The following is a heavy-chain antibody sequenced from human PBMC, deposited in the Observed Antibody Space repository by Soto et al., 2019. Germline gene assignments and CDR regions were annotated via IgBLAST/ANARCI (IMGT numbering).Heavy chain of an antibody. V-gene: IGHV3-7*01. CDR1: GFTFRNYW. D-gene: IGHD2-15*01. CDR2: IKQDEGEK. Sequence: GGSLRLSCAASGFTFRNYWMTWVRQAPGQRLEWLANIKQDEGEKYYVDSVEGRFTISRDNAKNSVYLQLDSLRAEDTAVYYCAFCSGDNCRGNSFDFWGRGTMVTVSS. J-gene: IGHJ3*01. CDR3: AFCSGDNCRGNSFDF.